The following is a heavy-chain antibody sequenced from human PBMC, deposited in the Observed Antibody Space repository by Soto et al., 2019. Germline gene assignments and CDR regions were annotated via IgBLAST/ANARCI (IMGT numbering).Heavy chain of an antibody. CDR2: IYHSGST. J-gene: IGHJ6*02. Sequence: LSLTCAVSGGSISSGGYSWSWIRQPPGKGLEWIGYIYHSGSTYYNPSLKSRVTISVDRCKNQFSLKLSSVTAGDTAVYYCSRGGDYSYGMDVWGQGTTVTVSS. V-gene: IGHV4-30-2*01. CDR3: SRGGDYSYGMDV. D-gene: IGHD3-16*01. CDR1: GGSISSGGYS.